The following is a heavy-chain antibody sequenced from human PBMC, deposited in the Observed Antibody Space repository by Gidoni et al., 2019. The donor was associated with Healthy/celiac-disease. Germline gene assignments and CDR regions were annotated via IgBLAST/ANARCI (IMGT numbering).Heavy chain of an antibody. Sequence: QVQLQESGPGLVKPSETLSLTCTVSGGSVSSGSYYWSWIRQPPGKGLEWIGYIYYSGSTNYNPSLKSRVTISVDTSKNQFSLKLSSVTAADTAVYYCARDCRIAAAEGSENYYYYYGMDVWGQGTTVTVSS. CDR3: ARDCRIAAAEGSENYYYYYGMDV. V-gene: IGHV4-61*01. D-gene: IGHD6-13*01. CDR2: IYYSGST. CDR1: GGSVSSGSYY. J-gene: IGHJ6*02.